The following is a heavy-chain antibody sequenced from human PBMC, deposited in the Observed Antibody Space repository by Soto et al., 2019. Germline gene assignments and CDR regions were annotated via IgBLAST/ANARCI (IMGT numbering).Heavy chain of an antibody. CDR1: GGSISSYY. V-gene: IGHV4-4*07. J-gene: IGHJ4*02. Sequence: TLSLTCTVSGGSISSYYWSWIRQPAGKGLEWIGRIYTSGSTNYNPSLKSRVTMSVDTSKNQFSLKLTSVTAADTAVYFCARATRDYGDYGYFDSWGQGTLVTVSS. D-gene: IGHD4-17*01. CDR2: IYTSGST. CDR3: ARATRDYGDYGYFDS.